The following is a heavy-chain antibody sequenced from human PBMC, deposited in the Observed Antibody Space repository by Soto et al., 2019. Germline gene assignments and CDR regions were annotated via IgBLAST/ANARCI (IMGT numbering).Heavy chain of an antibody. Sequence: HPGGSLRLSCRTSGFRFSSYGMHWVCQVPGKGLVWVSHINTDGTTTTYADSVKGRFTISRDNAKNTLYLQMNSLRAEDTAVYYCAYSPWLAQFDYWGQGTLVTVSS. D-gene: IGHD6-19*01. V-gene: IGHV3-74*01. J-gene: IGHJ4*02. CDR2: INTDGTTT. CDR1: GFRFSSYG. CDR3: AYSPWLAQFDY.